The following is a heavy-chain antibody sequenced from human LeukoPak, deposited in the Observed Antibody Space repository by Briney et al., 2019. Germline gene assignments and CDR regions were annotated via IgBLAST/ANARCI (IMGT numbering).Heavy chain of an antibody. CDR2: ISYSGST. V-gene: IGHV4-39*01. J-gene: IGHJ4*02. Sequence: PSETLSLTCTVSGGSISSSSYYWGWIRQPPGRGREWIGSISYSGSTYYNPSLKSRVTISVDTSKNQFSLTLSSVTAADTAVYNCARLDYDSSGLIDYWGQGTLVTVSS. D-gene: IGHD3-22*01. CDR3: ARLDYDSSGLIDY. CDR1: GGSISSSSYY.